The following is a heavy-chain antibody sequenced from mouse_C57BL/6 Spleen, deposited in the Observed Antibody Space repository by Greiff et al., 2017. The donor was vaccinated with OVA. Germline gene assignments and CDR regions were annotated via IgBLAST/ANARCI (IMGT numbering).Heavy chain of an antibody. CDR3: AREDILFDY. CDR2: ISDGGSYT. V-gene: IGHV5-4*01. J-gene: IGHJ2*01. D-gene: IGHD3-3*01. Sequence: EVKLVESGGGLVKPGGSLKLSCAASGFTFSSYAMSWVRQTPEKRLEWVATISDGGSYTYYPDNVKGRFTISRDNAKNNLYLQMSHLKSEDTAMYYCAREDILFDYWGQGTTLTVSS. CDR1: GFTFSSYA.